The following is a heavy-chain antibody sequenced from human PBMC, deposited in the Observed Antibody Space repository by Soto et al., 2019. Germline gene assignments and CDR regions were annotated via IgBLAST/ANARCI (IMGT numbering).Heavy chain of an antibody. J-gene: IGHJ4*02. CDR2: IRSKAKSYAT. CDR1: GFTFSGSA. D-gene: IGHD6-13*01. CDR3: TRLGIAAVGTDY. V-gene: IGHV3-73*01. Sequence: GGSLRLSCAASGFTFSGSAMHWVRQASGKGLEWVGRIRSKAKSYATVYAASVKGRFTISRDDSKNTAYLQMNSLKTEDTAVYYCTRLGIAAVGTDYWGQGTLVTVSS.